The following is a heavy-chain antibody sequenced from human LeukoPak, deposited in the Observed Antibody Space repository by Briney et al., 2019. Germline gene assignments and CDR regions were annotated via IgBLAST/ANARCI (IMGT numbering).Heavy chain of an antibody. D-gene: IGHD3-16*01. CDR2: IIPIFGTA. CDR3: ARDVWGSSRDDY. V-gene: IGHV1-69*05. Sequence: SVKVPCKASGGTFSSYAISWVRQAPGQGLEWMGRIIPIFGTANYAQKFQGRVTITTDESTSTAYMELSSLRSEDTAVYYCARDVWGSSRDDYWGQGTLVTVSS. CDR1: GGTFSSYA. J-gene: IGHJ4*02.